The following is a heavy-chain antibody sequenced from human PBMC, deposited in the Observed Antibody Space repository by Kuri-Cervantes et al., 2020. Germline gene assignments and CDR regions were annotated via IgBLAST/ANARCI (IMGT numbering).Heavy chain of an antibody. CDR2: IYHSGST. V-gene: IGHV4-30-2*01. D-gene: IGHD4/OR15-4a*01. Sequence: SETLSLTCAVSGGSISSGGYSWSWIRQPPGKGLEWIGYIYHSGSTYYNPSLKSRVTISVDTSKNQFSLKLSSVTAADTAVYYCARDDAVLPGYYYYGMDVWGQGTTVTVSS. J-gene: IGHJ6*02. CDR3: ARDDAVLPGYYYYGMDV. CDR1: GGSISSGGYS.